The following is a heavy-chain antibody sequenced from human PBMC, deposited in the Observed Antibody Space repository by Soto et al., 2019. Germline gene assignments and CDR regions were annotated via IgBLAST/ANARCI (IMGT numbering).Heavy chain of an antibody. CDR2: ISYDGSNK. CDR1: GFTFSSHA. J-gene: IGHJ6*02. CDR3: ARDIALQHYYYYGMDV. Sequence: LRLSCVASGFTFSSHAMHWVRQAPGKGLEWVAVISYDGSNKYYADSVKGRFTISRDNSKNTLYLQMNSLRAEDTAVYYCARDIALQHYYYYGMDVWGQGXTVTVYS. V-gene: IGHV3-30-3*01. D-gene: IGHD6-13*01.